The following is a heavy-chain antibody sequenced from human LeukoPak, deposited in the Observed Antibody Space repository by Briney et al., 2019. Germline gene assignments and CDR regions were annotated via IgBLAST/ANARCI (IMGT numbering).Heavy chain of an antibody. CDR1: GGSISSGGYY. Sequence: HPSETLSLTCTVSGGSISSGGYYWSWIRQHPGKGLEWIGYIYYSGSTYYNPSLKSRVTMSLDTSKNQFSLKLTSVTAADTAVYYCARDGYPGMGAFDIWGRGTMVTVSS. V-gene: IGHV4-31*03. D-gene: IGHD5-18*01. CDR2: IYYSGST. CDR3: ARDGYPGMGAFDI. J-gene: IGHJ3*02.